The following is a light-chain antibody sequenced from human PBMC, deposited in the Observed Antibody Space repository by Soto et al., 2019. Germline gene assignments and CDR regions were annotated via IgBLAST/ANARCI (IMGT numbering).Light chain of an antibody. CDR2: AAS. J-gene: IGKJ3*01. CDR1: QGIRNF. V-gene: IGKV1-27*01. Sequence: DIQMTQSPPSLSASVGDRVTITCRASQGIRNFVAWYQQKPGKPPKLLIYAASTLQSGVPSRFSGSGSGTDFTLTINSLQPEDVATYSCQKYRSVPVFGPGTKVEI. CDR3: QKYRSVPV.